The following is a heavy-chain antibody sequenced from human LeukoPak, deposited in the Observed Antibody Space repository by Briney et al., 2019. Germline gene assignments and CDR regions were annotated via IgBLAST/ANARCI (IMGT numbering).Heavy chain of an antibody. Sequence: SETLSLTCTVSGGSINSYYWSWIRQPPGKGLESIGYIHYTGSTNYNPSLKSRVTISVDTSKNQFSLKLSSVTAADTAIYYCARENSYYDSSGYYFGSGYFDYWGQGTLVTVSS. CDR3: ARENSYYDSSGYYFGSGYFDY. CDR1: GGSINSYY. CDR2: IHYTGST. J-gene: IGHJ4*02. D-gene: IGHD3-22*01. V-gene: IGHV4-59*01.